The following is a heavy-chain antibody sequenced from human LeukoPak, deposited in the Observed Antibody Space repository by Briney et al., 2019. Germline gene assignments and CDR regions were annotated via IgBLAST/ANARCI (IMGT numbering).Heavy chain of an antibody. D-gene: IGHD6-13*01. Sequence: PSETLSLTCTVSGGSISSYYWSWIRQPPGKGLEWIGYIYYSGSTNYNPSLKSRVTISVDTSKNQFSLKLSSVTAADTAVYYCHGAAAGTHFDYWGQGTLVTVSS. CDR3: HGAAAGTHFDY. CDR1: GGSISSYY. V-gene: IGHV4-59*01. CDR2: IYYSGST. J-gene: IGHJ4*02.